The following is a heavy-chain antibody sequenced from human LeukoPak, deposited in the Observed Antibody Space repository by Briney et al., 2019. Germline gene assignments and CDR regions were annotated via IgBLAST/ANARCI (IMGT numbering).Heavy chain of an antibody. V-gene: IGHV4-34*01. D-gene: IGHD3-10*01. Sequence: PSETLSLTCTVSGGSISTYYWSWIRQPPGRGLEWCGEINHIVSTNYNPPLKSRVTISVDTSKNQFSLRLCSVPAPDTAVYYCARFGELLPFDYWGEGTLVTVSS. CDR2: INHIVST. CDR3: ARFGELLPFDY. J-gene: IGHJ4*02. CDR1: GGSISTYY.